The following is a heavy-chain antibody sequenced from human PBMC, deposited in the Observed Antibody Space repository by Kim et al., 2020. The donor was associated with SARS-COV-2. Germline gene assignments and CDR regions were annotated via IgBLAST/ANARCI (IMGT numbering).Heavy chain of an antibody. CDR3: AKDQQQLASLTTWFDP. V-gene: IGHV3-23*01. J-gene: IGHJ5*02. D-gene: IGHD6-13*01. Sequence: SVKGRFTISRDNSKNTLYLQMNSLRAEDTAVYYCAKDQQQLASLTTWFDPWGQGALVTVSS.